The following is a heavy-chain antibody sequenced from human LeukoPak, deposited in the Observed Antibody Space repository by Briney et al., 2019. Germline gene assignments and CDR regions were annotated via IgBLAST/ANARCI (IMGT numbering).Heavy chain of an antibody. CDR3: ARGGIAARGGDYYYMDV. V-gene: IGHV3-23*01. Sequence: GGSLRLSCAASGFTFSSYAMSWVRQAPGKGLEWVSAISGSGGSTYYADSVKGRFTISRDNSKNTLYLQMSSLRSEDTAVYYCARGGIAARGGDYYYMDVWGKGTTVTVSS. J-gene: IGHJ6*03. CDR2: ISGSGGST. D-gene: IGHD6-6*01. CDR1: GFTFSSYA.